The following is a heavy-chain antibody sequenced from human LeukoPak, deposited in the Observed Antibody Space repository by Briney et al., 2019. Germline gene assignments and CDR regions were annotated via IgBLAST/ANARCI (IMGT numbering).Heavy chain of an antibody. CDR2: FYYTGST. V-gene: IGHV4-39*01. J-gene: IGHJ4*02. CDR3: ARHDLRRIVATTSGSRFDF. Sequence: SETLSLTCTVSGGSISSSSYSWGWIRQPPGKGLEWIGSFYYTGSTYYNPSLKSRVIVSVDTSKNQFSLKLSSVTAADTAVYYCARHDLRRIVATTSGSRFDFWGQGTLVTVSS. D-gene: IGHD5-12*01. CDR1: GGSISSSSYS.